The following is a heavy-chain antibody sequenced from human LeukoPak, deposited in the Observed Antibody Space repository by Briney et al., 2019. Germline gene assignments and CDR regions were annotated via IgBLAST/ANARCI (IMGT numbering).Heavy chain of an antibody. CDR1: GGSISSSSYY. D-gene: IGHD2-15*01. J-gene: IGHJ3*02. V-gene: IGHV4-39*01. CDR2: IYYSGST. CDR3: ARPGYCSGGSCYAIDGAFDI. Sequence: PETLSLTCTVSGGSISSSSYYWGWIRQPPGKGLEWIGSIYYSGSTYYNPSLKSRVTISVDTSKNQFSLKLSSVTAADTAVYYCARPGYCSGGSCYAIDGAFDIWGQGTMVTVSS.